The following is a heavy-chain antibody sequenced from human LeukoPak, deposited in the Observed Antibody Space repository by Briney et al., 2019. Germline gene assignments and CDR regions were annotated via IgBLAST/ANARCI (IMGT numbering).Heavy chain of an antibody. V-gene: IGHV4-59*01. D-gene: IGHD6-13*01. CDR2: IYYSGST. Sequence: SETLSLTCTVSGGSISSYYWSWIRQPPGKGLEWIGYIYYSGSTNYNPSLKSRVTISVDTSKNQFSLKLSSVTAADTAVYYCARDRRDSSIWYFGAFDIWGQGTMVTVSS. CDR1: GGSISSYY. CDR3: ARDRRDSSIWYFGAFDI. J-gene: IGHJ3*02.